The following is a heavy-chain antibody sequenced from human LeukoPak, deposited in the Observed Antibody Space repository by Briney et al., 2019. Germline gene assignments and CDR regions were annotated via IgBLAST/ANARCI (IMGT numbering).Heavy chain of an antibody. Sequence: SETLSLTCTVSGGSISSYYWSWIRQPAGKGLEWIGRIYTSGSTNYNPSLKSRVTMSIDTSKNQFSLKLSSVTAEDAAVYYCSWIRGALGYYYMDVWGKGTPVTISS. CDR3: SWIRGALGYYYMDV. J-gene: IGHJ6*03. CDR1: GGSISSYY. CDR2: IYTSGST. D-gene: IGHD3-10*01. V-gene: IGHV4-4*07.